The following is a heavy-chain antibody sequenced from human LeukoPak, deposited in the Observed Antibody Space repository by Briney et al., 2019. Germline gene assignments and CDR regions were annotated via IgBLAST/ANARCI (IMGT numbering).Heavy chain of an antibody. CDR3: ARADPTSGASTDY. CDR1: GFTVSSNY. V-gene: IGHV3-74*01. Sequence: GGSLRLSCAASGFTVSSNYMTWVRQAPGKGLVWVSRINSDGSSTSYADSVKGRFTISRDNAKNTLYLQMNSLRAEDTAVYYCARADPTSGASTDYWGQGTLVTVSS. CDR2: INSDGSST. J-gene: IGHJ4*02. D-gene: IGHD2-2*01.